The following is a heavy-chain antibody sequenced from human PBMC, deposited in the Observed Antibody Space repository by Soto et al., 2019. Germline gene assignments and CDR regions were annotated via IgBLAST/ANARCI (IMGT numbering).Heavy chain of an antibody. D-gene: IGHD3-10*01. CDR2: INHSGST. J-gene: IGHJ4*02. Sequence: SETLSLTCAVYGESFSGYYWSWIRQPPGKGLEWIGEINHSGSTNYNPSLKSRVTISVDTSKNQFSLKLSSVTAAETAVYYCAAEETYYYGSGSYYTFAYWGQGTLVTVSS. V-gene: IGHV4-34*01. CDR1: GESFSGYY. CDR3: AAEETYYYGSGSYYTFAY.